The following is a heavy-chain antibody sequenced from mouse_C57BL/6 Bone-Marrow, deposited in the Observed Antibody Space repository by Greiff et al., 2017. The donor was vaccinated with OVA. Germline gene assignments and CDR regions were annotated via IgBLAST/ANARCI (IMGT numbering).Heavy chain of an antibody. D-gene: IGHD2-3*01. Sequence: VQLQQPGAELVKPGASVKLSCKASGYTFTSYWMHWVKQRPGQGLEWIGMIHPNSGSTNYNEKFKSKATLTVDKSSSTAYMQLSSLPSEDSAVYYCARSGGEGYYAFAYWGQGTLVTVSA. CDR2: IHPNSGST. CDR1: GYTFTSYW. CDR3: ARSGGEGYYAFAY. J-gene: IGHJ3*01. V-gene: IGHV1-64*01.